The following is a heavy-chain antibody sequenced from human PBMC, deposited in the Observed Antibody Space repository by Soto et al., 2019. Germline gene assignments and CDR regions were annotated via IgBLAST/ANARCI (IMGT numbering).Heavy chain of an antibody. D-gene: IGHD3-22*01. V-gene: IGHV1-69*13. CDR3: ARDYLDYDSSGYYYERGVFDY. CDR1: GGTFSSYA. Sequence: SVKVSCKASGGTFSSYAISWVRQAPGQGLEWMGGIIPIFGTANYAQKFQGRVTITADESTSTAYMELSSLRSEDTAVYYCARDYLDYDSSGYYYERGVFDYWGQGTLVTVSS. J-gene: IGHJ4*02. CDR2: IIPIFGTA.